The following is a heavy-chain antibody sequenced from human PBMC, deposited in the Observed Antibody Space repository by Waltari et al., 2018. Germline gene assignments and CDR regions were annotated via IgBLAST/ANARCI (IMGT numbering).Heavy chain of an antibody. D-gene: IGHD6-19*01. CDR1: GYTFTSYA. CDR3: ARVRGYSSGWYADY. CDR2: MNAGNGNT. V-gene: IGHV1-3*01. Sequence: QVQLVQSGAEVKKPGASVKVSCKASGYTFTSYAMHWVRQAPGQRLEWMGWMNAGNGNTKYSQKFQGRVTITRDTSASTAYMELSSLRSEDTAVYYCARVRGYSSGWYADYWGQGTLVTVSS. J-gene: IGHJ4*02.